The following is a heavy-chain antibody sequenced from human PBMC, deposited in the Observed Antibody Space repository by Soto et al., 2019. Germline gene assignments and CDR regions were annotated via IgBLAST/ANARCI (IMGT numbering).Heavy chain of an antibody. V-gene: IGHV3-23*01. J-gene: IGHJ4*02. Sequence: GGSLRLSCAASGFTFSSYAMGWVRQAPGKGLEWVSNIRGSGDSTYYAASVKGRFTISRDNSKNTLYLQMNSLRAEDTAVYYCAKDRLIYCSGDCYCFDYWGQGTLVTVSS. CDR1: GFTFSSYA. CDR3: AKDRLIYCSGDCYCFDY. CDR2: IRGSGDST. D-gene: IGHD2-21*02.